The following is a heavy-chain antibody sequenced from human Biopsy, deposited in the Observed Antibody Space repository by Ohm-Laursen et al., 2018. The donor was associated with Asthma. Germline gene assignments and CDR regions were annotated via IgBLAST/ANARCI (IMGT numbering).Heavy chain of an antibody. CDR1: GGTLNTYV. Sequence: GSSVKVSCKSLGGTLNTYVIGWVRQAPGQGLEWMGGINSVFGTTTYPRKFQDRVTITADDSTSTVYMELSSLRSEDTAVYYCARKAGSCISRTCYSLDFWGQGTLVTVSS. V-gene: IGHV1-69*01. CDR3: ARKAGSCISRTCYSLDF. J-gene: IGHJ4*02. CDR2: INSVFGTT. D-gene: IGHD2-2*01.